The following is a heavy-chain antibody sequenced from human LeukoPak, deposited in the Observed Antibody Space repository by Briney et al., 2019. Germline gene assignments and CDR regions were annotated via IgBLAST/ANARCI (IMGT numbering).Heavy chain of an antibody. CDR3: ARGKDFWSGYRADYYYYMDV. D-gene: IGHD3-3*01. CDR1: GGSISSSSYY. Sequence: SETLSLTCTVSGGSISSSSYYWGWIRHPPGKGLEWIGEINHSGSTNYNPSLKSRVTISVDTSKNQFSLKLSSVTAADTAVYYCARGKDFWSGYRADYYYYMDVWGKGTTVTVSS. CDR2: INHSGST. V-gene: IGHV4-39*07. J-gene: IGHJ6*03.